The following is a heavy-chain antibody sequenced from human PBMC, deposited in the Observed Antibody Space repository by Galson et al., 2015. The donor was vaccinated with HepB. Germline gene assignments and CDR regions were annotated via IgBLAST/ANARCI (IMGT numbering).Heavy chain of an antibody. CDR2: INPDNGGT. Sequence: SVKVSCKASGYSFTECDINWVRQAPGQQPEWVGRINPDNGGTRHAEKFQGRVTLTRDVSTSTAYMEVRRLTYDDTAVYFCARGSDSLRRAFDTWGQGTSVIVSS. D-gene: IGHD2-21*01. CDR3: ARGSDSLRRAFDT. V-gene: IGHV1-2*06. J-gene: IGHJ3*02. CDR1: GYSFTECD.